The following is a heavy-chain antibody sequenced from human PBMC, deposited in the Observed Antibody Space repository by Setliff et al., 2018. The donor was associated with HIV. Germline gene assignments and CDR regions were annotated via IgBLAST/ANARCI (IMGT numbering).Heavy chain of an antibody. CDR1: GYTFTSYG. CDR3: ARFAVAGTKWPDP. D-gene: IGHD6-19*01. Sequence: ASVKVSCKASGYTFTSYGISWVRQAPGQGLEWMGWISAYNGNTNYAQQLQGRVTLTTDTSTSTAYMELRSLRSDDTAVYYCARFAVAGTKWPDPWGQGTLVTVSS. J-gene: IGHJ5*02. V-gene: IGHV1-18*01. CDR2: ISAYNGNT.